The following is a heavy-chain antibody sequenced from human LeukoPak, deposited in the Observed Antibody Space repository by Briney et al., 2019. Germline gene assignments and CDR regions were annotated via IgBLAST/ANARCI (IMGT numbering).Heavy chain of an antibody. V-gene: IGHV3-21*01. CDR2: ISSSSSYI. J-gene: IGHJ3*02. Sequence: GGSLRLSCAASGFTFSSYWMSWVRQAPGKGLEWVSSISSSSSYIYYADSVKGRFTISRDNAKNSLYLQMNSLRAEDTAVYHCASTITYYYDSSGYWADAFDIWGQGTMVTVSS. CDR3: ASTITYYYDSSGYWADAFDI. D-gene: IGHD3-22*01. CDR1: GFTFSSYW.